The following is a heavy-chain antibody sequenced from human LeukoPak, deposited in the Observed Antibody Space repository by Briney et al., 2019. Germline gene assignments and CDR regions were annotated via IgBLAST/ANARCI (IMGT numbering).Heavy chain of an antibody. Sequence: TGRSLRLSCAASGFTFSSYGMHWVRQAPGKGLEWVAVISYDGSNKYYADSVKGRFTISRDNAKNTLYLQMDSLRAEDTAVYYCAREEWFGGNNWFDPWGQGTLVTVSS. D-gene: IGHD3-10*01. J-gene: IGHJ5*02. CDR3: AREEWFGGNNWFDP. CDR2: ISYDGSNK. CDR1: GFTFSSYG. V-gene: IGHV3-30*03.